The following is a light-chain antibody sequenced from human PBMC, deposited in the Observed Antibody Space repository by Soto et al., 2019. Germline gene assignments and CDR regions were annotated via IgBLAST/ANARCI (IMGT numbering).Light chain of an antibody. CDR1: QNVRSS. CDR2: GAS. J-gene: IGKJ1*01. V-gene: IGKV3-15*01. CDR3: QQYNIWPQT. Sequence: VMTQSPATLSVSPGERATLSCSASQNVRSSLAWYQQKPGQAPRLLIYGASTRATGIPARFSGSGSGTEFTLTISSLQSEDFAVYFCQQYNIWPQTFGQGTKVDIK.